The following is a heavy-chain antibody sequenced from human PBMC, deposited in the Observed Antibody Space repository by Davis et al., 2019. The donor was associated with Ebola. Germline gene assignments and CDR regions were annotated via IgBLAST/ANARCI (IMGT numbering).Heavy chain of an antibody. V-gene: IGHV3-74*01. Sequence: HTGGSLRLSCAASGFSFSSYWMHWVRQAPGKGLVWVSRIKTDGTMTDYGDSVQGRFTISRDNAKNTLDLQMNSLRPEDTAVYYCVKTRSNWWNDALEIWGRGTMVIVSS. CDR2: IKTDGTMT. CDR3: VKTRSNWWNDALEI. J-gene: IGHJ3*02. D-gene: IGHD2-8*02. CDR1: GFSFSSYW.